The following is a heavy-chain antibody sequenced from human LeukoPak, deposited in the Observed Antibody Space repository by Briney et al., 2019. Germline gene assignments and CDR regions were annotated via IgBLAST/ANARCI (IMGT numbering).Heavy chain of an antibody. V-gene: IGHV4-39*01. Sequence: PSETLSLTCTVSGGSISSSSYHWGWIRQPPGKGLEWIGSIYYSGSTYYNPSLKSRVTISVDTSKNQFSLKLSSVTAADTAVYYCARHSWIQLWLRYPFDIWGQGTMVTVSS. D-gene: IGHD5-18*01. CDR1: GGSISSSSYH. CDR2: IYYSGST. J-gene: IGHJ3*02. CDR3: ARHSWIQLWLRYPFDI.